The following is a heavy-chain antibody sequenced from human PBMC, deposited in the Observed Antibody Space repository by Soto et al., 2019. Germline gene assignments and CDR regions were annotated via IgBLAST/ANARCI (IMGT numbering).Heavy chain of an antibody. V-gene: IGHV3-30-3*01. CDR2: ISYDGGNK. Sequence: QVQLVESGGGVVQPGRSLRLSCAASGFTFSSYTMHWVRQAPGKGLEWVAVISYDGGNKYYADSEKGRFTISRDNSKNTLYLQMNSLRAEDTAVFYCARSLVTPDAFDIWGQGTMVTVSS. CDR1: GFTFSSYT. D-gene: IGHD2-15*01. CDR3: ARSLVTPDAFDI. J-gene: IGHJ3*02.